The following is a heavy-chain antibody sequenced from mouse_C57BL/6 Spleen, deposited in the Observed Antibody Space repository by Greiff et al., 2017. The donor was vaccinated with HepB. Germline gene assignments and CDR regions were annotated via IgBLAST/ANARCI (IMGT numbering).Heavy chain of an antibody. J-gene: IGHJ2*01. V-gene: IGHV6-6*01. D-gene: IGHD2-4*01. Sequence: EVKVEESGGGLVQPGGSMKLSCAASGFTFSDAWMDWVRQSPEKGLEWVAEIRNKANNHATYYAESVKGRFTISRDDSKSSVYLQMNSLRAEDTGIYYCTAYYDYDAGGFDYWGQGTTLTVSS. CDR3: TAYYDYDAGGFDY. CDR2: IRNKANNHAT. CDR1: GFTFSDAW.